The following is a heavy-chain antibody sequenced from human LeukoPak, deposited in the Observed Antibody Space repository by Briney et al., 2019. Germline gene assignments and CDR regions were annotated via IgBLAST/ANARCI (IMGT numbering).Heavy chain of an antibody. CDR1: GFTFSSYA. J-gene: IGHJ4*02. V-gene: IGHV3-30-3*01. CDR3: ARGTSAASDY. CDR2: ISYDGSNK. D-gene: IGHD6-13*01. Sequence: GRCLRLSCAASGFTFSSYAMHWVRQAPGKGLEWVAVISYDGSNKYYADSVKGRFTISRDNSKNTLYLQMNSLRAEDTAVYYCARGTSAASDYWGQGTLVTVSS.